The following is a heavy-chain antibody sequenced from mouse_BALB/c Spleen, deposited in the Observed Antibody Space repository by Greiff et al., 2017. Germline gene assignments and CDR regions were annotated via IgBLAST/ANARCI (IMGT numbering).Heavy chain of an antibody. Sequence: VQLKESGGGLVQPGGSRKLSCAASGFTFSSFGMHWVRQAPEKGLEWVAYISSGSSTIYYADTVKGRFTISRDNPKNTLFLQMTSLRSEDTAMYYCARFEGYAMDYWGQGTSVTVSS. CDR3: ARFEGYAMDY. CDR2: ISSGSSTI. J-gene: IGHJ4*01. V-gene: IGHV5-17*02. CDR1: GFTFSSFG.